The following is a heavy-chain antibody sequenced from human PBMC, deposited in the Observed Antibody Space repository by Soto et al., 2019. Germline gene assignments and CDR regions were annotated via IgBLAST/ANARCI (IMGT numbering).Heavy chain of an antibody. J-gene: IGHJ3*01. V-gene: IGHV3-15*01. Sequence: EVQLVESGGGLVKPWGSLRLSCAASGFTFRNAWMSWVRQAPGKGLEWVGCIKSETNGGTTDYTAPVKGRFTISRDDSRNTLYLQMNSPKTEDTAVYYCTTGGLGPWGQGTMVSVSS. CDR3: TTGGLGP. CDR1: GFTFRNAW. CDR2: IKSETNGGTT.